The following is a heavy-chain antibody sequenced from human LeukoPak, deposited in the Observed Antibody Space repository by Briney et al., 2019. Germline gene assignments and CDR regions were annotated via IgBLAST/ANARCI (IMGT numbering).Heavy chain of an antibody. Sequence: ASVNVSCKASGYTFTSYGISWVRQAPGQGLEWMGWISAYNGNTNYAQKLQGRVTMTTDTSTSTTYMELRSLRSDDTAVYYCARRDWNDAVSVYWGQGTLVTVSS. CDR2: ISAYNGNT. J-gene: IGHJ4*02. V-gene: IGHV1-18*01. CDR3: ARRDWNDAVSVY. D-gene: IGHD1-1*01. CDR1: GYTFTSYG.